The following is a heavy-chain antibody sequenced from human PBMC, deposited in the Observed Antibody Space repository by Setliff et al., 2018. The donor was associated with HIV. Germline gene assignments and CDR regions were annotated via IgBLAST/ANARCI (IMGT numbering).Heavy chain of an antibody. CDR3: ARLGEIADRPGYYMDV. D-gene: IGHD6-6*01. J-gene: IGHJ6*03. Sequence: PSETLSLTCTVSGDSISNGRYYWSWIRQLPGGGLEWIGYSYYSGSTSSGSTSYNPSLKSRVTISVDTSRNQFSLKIFSVTAADTAMYYCARLGEIADRPGYYMDVWSNGTTVTVSS. V-gene: IGHV4-31*03. CDR2: SYYSGSTSSGST. CDR1: GDSISNGRYY.